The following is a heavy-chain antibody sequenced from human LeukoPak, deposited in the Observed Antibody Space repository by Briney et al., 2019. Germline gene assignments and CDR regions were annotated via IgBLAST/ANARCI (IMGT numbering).Heavy chain of an antibody. Sequence: SETLSLTCAVYGGSFSGYYWSWIRQPPGKGLEWIAYIYYSGSTNYNPPLKSRVTISVDTSKNQFSLKLSSVTAADTAVYYCARRYGSGSSGTFDYWGQGTLVTVSS. CDR2: IYYSGST. CDR1: GGSFSGYY. D-gene: IGHD3-10*01. CDR3: ARRYGSGSSGTFDY. V-gene: IGHV4-59*01. J-gene: IGHJ4*02.